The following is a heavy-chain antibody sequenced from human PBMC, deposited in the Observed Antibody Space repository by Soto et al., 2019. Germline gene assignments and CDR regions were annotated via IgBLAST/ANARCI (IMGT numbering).Heavy chain of an antibody. D-gene: IGHD2-2*01. CDR1: GYTFTGYY. J-gene: IGHJ4*02. CDR2: INPNSGGT. V-gene: IGHV1-2*02. CDR3: ARETHHCSSTSCTPDY. Sequence: ASVKVSCKASGYTFTGYYMHWVRQAPGQGLEWMGWINPNSGGTNYAQKFQGRVTMTRDTSISTAYMELSRLRSDDTAVYYCARETHHCSSTSCTPDYWGQGTLVTVS.